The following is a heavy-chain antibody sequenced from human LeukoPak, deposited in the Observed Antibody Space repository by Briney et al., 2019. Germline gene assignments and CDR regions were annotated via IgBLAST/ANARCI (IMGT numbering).Heavy chain of an antibody. J-gene: IGHJ2*01. Sequence: SETLSLTCTVSGGSISSYYWSWIRQPPGKGLEWIGHIYYSGSTNYNPSLKSRVTISVDTSKNQFSLKLSSVTAADTAVYYCARDGPIWYFDLWGRGTLVTVSS. CDR2: IYYSGST. CDR1: GGSISSYY. V-gene: IGHV4-59*01. CDR3: ARDGPIWYFDL.